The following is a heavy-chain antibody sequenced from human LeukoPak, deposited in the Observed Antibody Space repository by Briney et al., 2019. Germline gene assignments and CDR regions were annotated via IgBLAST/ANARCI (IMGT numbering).Heavy chain of an antibody. Sequence: ASVKVSCKASGYTFTSYGISWVRQAPGQGLEWMGWISAYNGNTDYAQKLQGRVTMTTDTSTSTAYMELRSLRSDDTAVYYCGRGDFYYDSSGPPDYWGQGTLVTVSS. V-gene: IGHV1-18*01. J-gene: IGHJ4*02. D-gene: IGHD3-22*01. CDR3: GRGDFYYDSSGPPDY. CDR2: ISAYNGNT. CDR1: GYTFTSYG.